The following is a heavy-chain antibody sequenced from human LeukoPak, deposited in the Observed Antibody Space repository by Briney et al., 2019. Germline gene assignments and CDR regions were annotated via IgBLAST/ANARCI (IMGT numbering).Heavy chain of an antibody. V-gene: IGHV3-21*01. CDR2: ISSSSSYI. Sequence: GGSLRLSCAASGFTFSSYSMNWVGQAPGKGLEWVSSISSSSSYIYYADSAKGRFTISRDNAKNSLYLQMNSLRAEDTAVYYCARDYHGDYFDYWGQGTLVTVSS. CDR3: ARDYHGDYFDY. D-gene: IGHD3-10*01. CDR1: GFTFSSYS. J-gene: IGHJ4*02.